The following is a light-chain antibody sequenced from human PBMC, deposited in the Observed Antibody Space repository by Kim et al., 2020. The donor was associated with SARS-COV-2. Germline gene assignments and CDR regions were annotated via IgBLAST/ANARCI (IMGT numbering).Light chain of an antibody. CDR3: QKYNSAPRT. J-gene: IGKJ3*01. V-gene: IGKV1-27*01. CDR2: ATS. Sequence: DIQMTQSPSALSASVGDRVTITCRASQGIRNYLAWYQQKPGKVPRLLIYATSTLQSGVPSRFSGSGFGTDLTLAISSLQPEDVATYYCQKYNSAPRTFGPGTKVDIK. CDR1: QGIRNY.